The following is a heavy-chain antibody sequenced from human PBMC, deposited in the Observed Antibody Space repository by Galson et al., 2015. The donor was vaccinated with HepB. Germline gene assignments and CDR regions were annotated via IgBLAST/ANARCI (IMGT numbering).Heavy chain of an antibody. J-gene: IGHJ4*02. CDR3: ARDRIQRGFDY. D-gene: IGHD1-1*01. CDR1: AGSISSADYY. Sequence: TLSLTCTISAGSISSADYYWSWIRQPPGKGLEWIRYIFYSGYSYHNPSLESRVTISVDTSTNQFSLKLTSVTVADTAVYYCARDRIQRGFDYWGQGTLVTVSS. CDR2: IFYSGYS. V-gene: IGHV4-30-4*01.